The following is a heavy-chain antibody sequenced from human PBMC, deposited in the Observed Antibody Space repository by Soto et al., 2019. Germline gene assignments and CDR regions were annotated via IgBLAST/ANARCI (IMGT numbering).Heavy chain of an antibody. Sequence: QVQLQESGPGLVKPSQTLSLTCTVSDGSITSGYYYWSWIRQPPGKGLEWIGYIYYSGSNYYNTSFKRRGTISVDTSKNQLFLKLGSVTAADTAVYYCARGNLVTRMVRSYYFDDWCQGTLVTVSS. J-gene: IGHJ4*02. V-gene: IGHV4-30-4*01. CDR1: DGSITSGYYY. D-gene: IGHD3-10*01. CDR3: ARGNLVTRMVRSYYFDD. CDR2: IYYSGSN.